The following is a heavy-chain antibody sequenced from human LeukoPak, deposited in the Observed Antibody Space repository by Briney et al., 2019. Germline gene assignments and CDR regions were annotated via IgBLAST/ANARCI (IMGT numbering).Heavy chain of an antibody. CDR2: IYYSGST. V-gene: IGHV4-59*01. Sequence: SETLSLTCTVSGGSISTYYWSWIRQPPGKGLEWIGYIYYSGSTNYNSSLKSRVTISIDTSKNEFSLRLSSVTAADTAVYYCARDNLADYFDYWGQGTLVTVSS. CDR1: GGSISTYY. D-gene: IGHD1-20*01. CDR3: ARDNLADYFDY. J-gene: IGHJ4*02.